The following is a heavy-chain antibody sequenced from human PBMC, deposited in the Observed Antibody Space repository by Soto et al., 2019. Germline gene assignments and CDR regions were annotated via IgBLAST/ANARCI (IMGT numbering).Heavy chain of an antibody. Sequence: PSETLSLTCTVSGGTITISSSYWGWIRQPPGKGLEWIGSINYSGSTYHNPSLKSRVTISVDTSKNKFSLKLSSVTAADTAVYYCARHDYGANYYLDYWGQGSLFTVSS. D-gene: IGHD4-17*01. J-gene: IGHJ4*02. V-gene: IGHV4-39*01. CDR2: INYSGST. CDR3: ARHDYGANYYLDY. CDR1: GGTITISSSY.